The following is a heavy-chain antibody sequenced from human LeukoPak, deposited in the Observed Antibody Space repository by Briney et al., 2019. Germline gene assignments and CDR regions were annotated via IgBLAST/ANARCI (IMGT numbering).Heavy chain of an antibody. V-gene: IGHV1-2*02. J-gene: IGHJ4*02. Sequence: ASVKGSCKASGYTFTGYYMHWVRQAPGQGLEWMGWINPNSGGTNYAQKFQGRVTMTRDTSISTAYMELSRLRSDDTAVYYCATRDYYGSGSYLFDYWGQGTLVTVSS. CDR2: INPNSGGT. D-gene: IGHD3-10*01. CDR3: ATRDYYGSGSYLFDY. CDR1: GYTFTGYY.